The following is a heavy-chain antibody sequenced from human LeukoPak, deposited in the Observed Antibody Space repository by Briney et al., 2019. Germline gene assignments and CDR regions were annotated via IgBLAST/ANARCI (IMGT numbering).Heavy chain of an antibody. V-gene: IGHV4-34*01. CDR1: GGSFSGYY. CDR2: INHSGST. Sequence: SETLSHTCAVYGGSFSGYYWSWIREPPGKGLEWIGEINHSGSTNYNPSLKSRVTISVDTSKNQFSLKLSSVTAADTAVYYCARGRLLWFGEFLYGRTFWFDPWGQGTLVTVSS. J-gene: IGHJ5*02. CDR3: ARGRLLWFGEFLYGRTFWFDP. D-gene: IGHD3-10*01.